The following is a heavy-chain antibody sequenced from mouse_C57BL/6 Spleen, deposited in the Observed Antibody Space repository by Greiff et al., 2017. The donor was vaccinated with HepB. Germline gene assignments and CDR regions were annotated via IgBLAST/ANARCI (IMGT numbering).Heavy chain of an antibody. J-gene: IGHJ2*01. Sequence: QVQLQQSGPELVKPGASVKISRKASGYAFSSSWMNWVKQRPGKGLEWIGRIYPGDGDTNYNGKFKGKATLTADKSSSTAYMQLSSLTSEDSAVYFCARDYYGSSFDYWGQGTTLTVSS. D-gene: IGHD1-1*01. V-gene: IGHV1-82*01. CDR2: IYPGDGDT. CDR1: GYAFSSSW. CDR3: ARDYYGSSFDY.